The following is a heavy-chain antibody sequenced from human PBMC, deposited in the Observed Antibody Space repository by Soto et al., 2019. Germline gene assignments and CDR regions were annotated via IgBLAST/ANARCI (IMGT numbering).Heavy chain of an antibody. D-gene: IGHD4-17*01. Sequence: PSETLSLTCSVSGGSMSKFYWSWIRKTAGKGLEWMGRVYATGTSDYNPSLRSRIAMSVDISKKTFSLRLRSVTAAYTGVYYCVRDGSKTLRDCFDPWGQGILVTVSS. V-gene: IGHV4-4*07. CDR1: GGSMSKFY. CDR3: VRDGSKTLRDCFDP. CDR2: VYATGTS. J-gene: IGHJ5*02.